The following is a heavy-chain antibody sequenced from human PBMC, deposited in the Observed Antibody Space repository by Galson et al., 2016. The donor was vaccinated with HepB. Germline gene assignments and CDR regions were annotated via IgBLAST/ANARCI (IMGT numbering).Heavy chain of an antibody. V-gene: IGHV4-4*07. J-gene: IGHJ4*02. D-gene: IGHD5-12*01. CDR3: ARAGGFDYHFEN. Sequence: SETLSLTCSVSGVSISSYYWNWIRQTAGQGLEWVGRIYISGSTNYNPSLKSRVTMSLDTSKNQFSLNLESVTAADTAVYYCARAGGFDYHFENWGQRILVTVSS. CDR1: GVSISSYY. CDR2: IYISGST.